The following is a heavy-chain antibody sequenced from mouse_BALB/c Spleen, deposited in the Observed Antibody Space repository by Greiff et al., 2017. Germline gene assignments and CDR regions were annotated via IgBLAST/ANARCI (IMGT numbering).Heavy chain of an antibody. V-gene: IGHV5-6*02. CDR3: ARHKLGRGAMDY. CDR2: ISSGGSYT. D-gene: IGHD4-1*01. J-gene: IGHJ4*01. Sequence: EVKLVESGGDLVKPGGSLKLSCAASGFTFSSYGMSWVRQTLDKRLEWVATISSGGSYTYYPDSVKGRFTISRDNAKNTLYLQMSSLKSEDTAMYYCARHKLGRGAMDYWGQGTSVTVSS. CDR1: GFTFSSYG.